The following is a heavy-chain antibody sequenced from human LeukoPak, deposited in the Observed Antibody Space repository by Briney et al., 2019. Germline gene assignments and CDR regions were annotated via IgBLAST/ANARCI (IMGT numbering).Heavy chain of an antibody. D-gene: IGHD5-18*01. J-gene: IGHJ4*02. CDR1: GFSFNTYT. CDR3: TTDGGVIGQVWLSY. CDR2: IKSKRYGETT. V-gene: IGHV3-15*01. Sequence: GGSLRLSCAASGFSFNTYTMRWVRQAPGKGLEWVARIKSKRYGETTDYAAPVKGRFTISRDDSKNTLYLQMNSLKTEDTALYYCTTDGGVIGQVWLSYWGQGTLVTVSS.